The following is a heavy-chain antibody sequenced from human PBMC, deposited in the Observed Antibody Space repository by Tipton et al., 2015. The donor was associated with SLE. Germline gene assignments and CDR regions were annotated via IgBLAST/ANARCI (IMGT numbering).Heavy chain of an antibody. Sequence: TLSLTCTVSGGSISSYYWSRIRQPPGKGLEWIGYIYYSGSTNYNPSLKSRVTISVDTSKNQFSLKLSSVTAADTAVYYCARVGPDYYGSGSYAGVFDYWGQGTLVTVSS. D-gene: IGHD3-10*01. CDR3: ARVGPDYYGSGSYAGVFDY. CDR2: IYYSGST. J-gene: IGHJ4*02. CDR1: GGSISSYY. V-gene: IGHV4-59*01.